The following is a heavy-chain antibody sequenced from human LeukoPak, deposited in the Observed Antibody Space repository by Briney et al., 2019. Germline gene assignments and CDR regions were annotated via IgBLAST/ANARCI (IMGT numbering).Heavy chain of an antibody. D-gene: IGHD3-10*01. V-gene: IGHV3-48*01. CDR2: ISSSSSTI. CDR3: AKEGPYYYGSGSYRSPDY. Sequence: GGSLRLSCAASGFTFNSYSMNWVRQAPGKGLEWVSYISSSSSTIYYADSVKGRFTISRDNAKNSLYLQMNSLRAEDTAVYYCAKEGPYYYGSGSYRSPDYWGQGTLVTVSS. CDR1: GFTFNSYS. J-gene: IGHJ4*02.